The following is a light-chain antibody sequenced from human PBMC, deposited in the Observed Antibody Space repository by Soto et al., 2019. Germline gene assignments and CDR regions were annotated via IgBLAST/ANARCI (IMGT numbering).Light chain of an antibody. V-gene: IGLV1-40*01. CDR3: QSYDSQLSGSL. Sequence: QPVLTQPPSVSGAPGQRVTISCAGTSSNIGAGYGVHWYQQLPGRAPKLLIHNYVNRPSGVPDRFSGSKSGTSASLAITGLQGDDEGDYYCQSYDSQLSGSLFGGGTKLTVL. CDR2: NYV. CDR1: SSNIGAGYG. J-gene: IGLJ2*01.